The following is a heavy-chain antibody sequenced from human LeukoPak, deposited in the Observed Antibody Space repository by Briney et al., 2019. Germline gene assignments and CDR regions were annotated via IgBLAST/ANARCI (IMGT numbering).Heavy chain of an antibody. CDR3: ARSRITMVRHVVPTAEYFQH. CDR1: GFTFSSYA. V-gene: IGHV3-64*01. D-gene: IGHD3-10*01. J-gene: IGHJ1*01. CDR2: ISSNGGST. Sequence: GGSLRLSCAASGFTFSSYAMHWVRQAPGKGLEYVSAISSNGGSTYYANSVKGRFTISRDNSKNTRYLQMGSLRAEDMAVYYCARSRITMVRHVVPTAEYFQHWGQGTLVTVSS.